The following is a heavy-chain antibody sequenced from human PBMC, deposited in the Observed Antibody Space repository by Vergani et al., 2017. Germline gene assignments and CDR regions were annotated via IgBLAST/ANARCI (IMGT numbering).Heavy chain of an antibody. CDR1: GFTFSSYS. J-gene: IGHJ5*02. Sequence: EVQLVESGGGLVKPGGSLRLSCAASGFTFSSYSMNWVRQAPGKGLEWVSSISSSSSYIYYADSVKGRFTISRDNAKNSLYLQMNSLRAEDTAVYYCARDLDHLKDYYDSSPLRPWGQGTLVTVSS. CDR2: ISSSSSYI. CDR3: ARDLDHLKDYYDSSPLRP. D-gene: IGHD3-22*01. V-gene: IGHV3-21*01.